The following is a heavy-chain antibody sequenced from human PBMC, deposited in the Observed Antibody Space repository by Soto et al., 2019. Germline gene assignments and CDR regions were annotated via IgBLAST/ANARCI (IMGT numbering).Heavy chain of an antibody. CDR3: ARVVVAATVRRRCDP. CDR2: IYYSGST. D-gene: IGHD2-15*01. V-gene: IGHV4-31*03. J-gene: IGHJ5*02. Sequence: SETHSLTCTVSGGSISSGGYYWSWIRQHPGKGLEWIGYIYYSGSTYYNPSLKSRVTISVETSKNQFSLKLSSVTAADTAVYYCARVVVAATVRRRCDPWGQGTLGTVSA. CDR1: GGSISSGGYY.